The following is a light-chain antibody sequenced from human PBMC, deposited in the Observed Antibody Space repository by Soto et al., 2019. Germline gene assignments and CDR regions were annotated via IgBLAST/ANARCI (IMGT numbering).Light chain of an antibody. CDR2: GAS. Sequence: EIVMTQSPATLSVSPGEGATLSCRASQSISSKLAWYQQKPGQAPRLLIYGASTRATGIPARFSGSGSGTEFTLTISSLQSEDLAVYYCQHYNDLRRTFGQGTKVEIK. J-gene: IGKJ1*01. V-gene: IGKV3-15*01. CDR1: QSISSK. CDR3: QHYNDLRRT.